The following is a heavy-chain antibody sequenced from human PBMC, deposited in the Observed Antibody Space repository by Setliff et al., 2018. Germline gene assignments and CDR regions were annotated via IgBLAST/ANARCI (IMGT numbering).Heavy chain of an antibody. CDR3: ARDNTIVGATDY. J-gene: IGHJ4*02. CDR2: LHTSGST. V-gene: IGHV4-61*02. D-gene: IGHD1-26*01. CDR1: GGSISSGSYR. Sequence: PSETLSLTCALSGGSISSGSYRWSWIRQPAGQGLEWVGRLHTSGSTNYNPSLKGRVTISVDTSRNQFSLNLSSVTAADTAVYFCARDNTIVGATDYWGQGTLVTVSS.